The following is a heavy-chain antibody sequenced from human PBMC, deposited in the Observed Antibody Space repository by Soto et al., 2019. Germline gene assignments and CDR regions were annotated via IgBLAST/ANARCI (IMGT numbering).Heavy chain of an antibody. Sequence: SETLSLTCTVSGGSISSSSYYWGWIRQPPGKGLEWIGSIYYSGSTYYNPSLKSRVTISVDTSKNQFSLKLSSVTAADTAVYYCATYYDFWSGFGHYGMDVCGQGTTVTVSS. D-gene: IGHD3-3*01. CDR2: IYYSGST. CDR1: GGSISSSSYY. CDR3: ATYYDFWSGFGHYGMDV. V-gene: IGHV4-39*07. J-gene: IGHJ6*02.